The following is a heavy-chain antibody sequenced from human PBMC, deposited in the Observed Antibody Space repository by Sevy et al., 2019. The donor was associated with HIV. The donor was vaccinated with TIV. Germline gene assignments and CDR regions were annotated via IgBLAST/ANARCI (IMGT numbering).Heavy chain of an antibody. V-gene: IGHV3-30*18. Sequence: GGSLRLSCAAPGFSLSSYGVHWVRQAPGKGLEWVAALSSDGRNIYYADPVKGRFTISRDNSKNTVYLQMNNLRAEDTAVYYCGKVSIFGVGGFYDYWGQGTLVTVSS. D-gene: IGHD3-3*01. CDR1: GFSLSSYG. CDR3: GKVSIFGVGGFYDY. CDR2: LSSDGRNI. J-gene: IGHJ4*02.